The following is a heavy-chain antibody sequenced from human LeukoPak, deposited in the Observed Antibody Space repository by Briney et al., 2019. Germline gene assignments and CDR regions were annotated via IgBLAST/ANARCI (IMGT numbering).Heavy chain of an antibody. Sequence: KTSETLSLTCAVYGGSFSGYYWSWIRQPPGKGLEWIGDISHSGKTTYNPSLKSRVTMSTDTSRNQFSLRLTSVTAADTSVYFCASTMIISSYYFDSWGQGTQVIVSS. CDR2: ISHSGKT. D-gene: IGHD3-22*01. CDR1: GGSFSGYY. V-gene: IGHV4-34*01. J-gene: IGHJ4*02. CDR3: ASTMIISSYYFDS.